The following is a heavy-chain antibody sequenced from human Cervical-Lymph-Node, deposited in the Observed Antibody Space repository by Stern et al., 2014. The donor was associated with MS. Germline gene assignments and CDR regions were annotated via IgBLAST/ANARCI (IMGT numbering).Heavy chain of an antibody. CDR1: GAPITTNH. CDR2: VPYSGSS. Sequence: VQLLESGPGLVKPSETLSLTCVVSGAPITTNHWSWIHQSPGKGLEWIANVPYSGSSSYNPALPSRVTTAIDPSPTQFSPRLSSVTAADTAVYFCASCDGYSFASWGQGTLVTVSS. D-gene: IGHD4-17*01. V-gene: IGHV4-59*08. CDR3: ASCDGYSFAS. J-gene: IGHJ4*02.